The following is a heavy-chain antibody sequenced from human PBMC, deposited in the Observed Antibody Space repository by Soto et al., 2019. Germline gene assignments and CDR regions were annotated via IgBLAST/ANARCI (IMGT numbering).Heavy chain of an antibody. J-gene: IGHJ4*02. CDR1: GFTFGNAW. CDR2: IKSKTDGGTT. V-gene: IGHV3-15*07. CDR3: TTWSDPPRPFDY. Sequence: LRLSCATSGFTFGNAWMNWVRQAPGKGLEWVGRIKSKTDGGTTDYAAPVKGRFIISRNDSKNTLYLQMNSLKTEDTAVYYCTTWSDPPRPFDYWGQGTLVTVSS.